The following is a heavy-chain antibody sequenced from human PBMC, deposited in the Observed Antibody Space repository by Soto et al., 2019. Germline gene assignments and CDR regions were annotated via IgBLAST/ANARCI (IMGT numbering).Heavy chain of an antibody. CDR1: GYIFTNYD. D-gene: IGHD3-10*01. V-gene: IGHV1-18*01. CDR2: VSGYTGNT. CDR3: ARFGSAPYYYYGVDV. Sequence: QVQLVQAETEVKKPGASVKVSCKASGYIFTNYDITWVRQAPGQGLEWMGWVSGYTGNTKYAQKFHDSVTMTTDTSTSPVYMELRSLRSDDTAVYYCARFGSAPYYYYGVDVWGQGTTVFVSS. J-gene: IGHJ6*02.